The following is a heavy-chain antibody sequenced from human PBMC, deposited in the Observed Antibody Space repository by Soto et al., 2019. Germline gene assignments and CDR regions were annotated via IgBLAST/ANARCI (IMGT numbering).Heavy chain of an antibody. CDR1: GYAFTTYG. Sequence: QVHLVQSGAEVKKPGASVKVSCKGSGYAFTTYGITWVRQAPGQGLEWMGWISAHNGNTNYAQKLHGRVTVTRDTSTSTAYMELRRQRSDDTAVYYCARGRYGDYWGQGALVTVSS. J-gene: IGHJ4*02. D-gene: IGHD1-1*01. CDR2: ISAHNGNT. V-gene: IGHV1-18*01. CDR3: ARGRYGDY.